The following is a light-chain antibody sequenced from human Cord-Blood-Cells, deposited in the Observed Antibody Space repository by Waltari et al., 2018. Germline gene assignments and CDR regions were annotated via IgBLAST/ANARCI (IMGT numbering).Light chain of an antibody. Sequence: EIVLTQSPAPLSFSPGERATLSCRASQSVSSYLAWYQQKPGQAPRLLIYDASNRATGIPARFSGSGSGTDFTLTISSLEPEDFAVYYCQQRSNPITFGQGTRLEIK. J-gene: IGKJ5*01. V-gene: IGKV3-11*01. CDR2: DAS. CDR1: QSVSSY. CDR3: QQRSNPIT.